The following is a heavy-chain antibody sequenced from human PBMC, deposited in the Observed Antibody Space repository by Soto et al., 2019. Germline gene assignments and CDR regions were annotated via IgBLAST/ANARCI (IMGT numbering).Heavy chain of an antibody. D-gene: IGHD3-9*01. Sequence: GGSLRLSCAASGFTFSSYAMSWVRQAPGKGLEWVSAISGSGGSTYYADSVKGRFTISRDNSKNTLYLQMNSLRAEDTAVYYCAKSELRYFDWLLSTENYYFDYWGQGTLVTVSS. V-gene: IGHV3-23*01. CDR1: GFTFSSYA. CDR2: ISGSGGST. CDR3: AKSELRYFDWLLSTENYYFDY. J-gene: IGHJ4*02.